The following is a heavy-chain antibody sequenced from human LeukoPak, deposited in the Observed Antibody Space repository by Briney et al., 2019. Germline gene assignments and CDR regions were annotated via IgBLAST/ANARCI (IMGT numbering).Heavy chain of an antibody. J-gene: IGHJ4*02. CDR1: GFTFSSYA. CDR3: AKGNGYSYGRYYFDY. CDR2: ITASGGNT. D-gene: IGHD5-18*01. Sequence: GGFLRLSCAASGFTFSSYAMGWVRQAPGKGLEWVSAITASGGNTYYADSVKGRFTISRDNSKNTLYLQVNSLRAEDTAVYYCAKGNGYSYGRYYFDYWGQGTLVTVSS. V-gene: IGHV3-23*01.